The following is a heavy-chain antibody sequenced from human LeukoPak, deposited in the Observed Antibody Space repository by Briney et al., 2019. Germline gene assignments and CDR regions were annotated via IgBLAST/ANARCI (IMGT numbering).Heavy chain of an antibody. D-gene: IGHD6-19*01. CDR3: ARDLMAVAGTGFDY. J-gene: IGHJ4*02. Sequence: GGSLRLSCAASGFTFSSYSMNWVRQAPGKGLEWVSSISRGGDYTYSEDSVKGRFTISRDNAKDSLYLQLNSLRAEDTAVYYCARDLMAVAGTGFDYWGQGALVSVSS. V-gene: IGHV3-21*01. CDR2: ISRGGDYT. CDR1: GFTFSSYS.